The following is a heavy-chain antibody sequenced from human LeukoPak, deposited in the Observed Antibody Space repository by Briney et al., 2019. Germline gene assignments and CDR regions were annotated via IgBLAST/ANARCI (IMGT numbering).Heavy chain of an antibody. CDR2: INPSGGST. CDR1: GYIFTDSY. D-gene: IGHD1-26*01. CDR3: TRVLGGGTWTFLY. Sequence: GASVKVSCKASGYIFTDSYLHWVRQAPGQGLEWMGMINPSGGSTTYAQKFQGRVTMTRDTSTSTVYMELSSLRLEDTAVYYCTRVLGGGTWTFLYWGQGTLVTVSS. V-gene: IGHV1-46*01. J-gene: IGHJ4*02.